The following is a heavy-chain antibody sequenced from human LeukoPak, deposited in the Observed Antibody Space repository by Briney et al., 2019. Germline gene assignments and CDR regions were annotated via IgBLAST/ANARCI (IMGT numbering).Heavy chain of an antibody. J-gene: IGHJ4*02. D-gene: IGHD3-16*01. V-gene: IGHV3-23*01. CDR2: ISGSGHST. CDR3: ANDLPGRVWFDF. CDR1: GFTFSNHT. Sequence: GGSLTLSCPASGFTSGFTFSNHTLSWVRRAPLEGLEWVSSISGSGHSTYYADSVKGRFTASRDNSKNTLYLQMHSLKLEDTAVYHCANDLPGRVWFDFWGQGTLVTVSS.